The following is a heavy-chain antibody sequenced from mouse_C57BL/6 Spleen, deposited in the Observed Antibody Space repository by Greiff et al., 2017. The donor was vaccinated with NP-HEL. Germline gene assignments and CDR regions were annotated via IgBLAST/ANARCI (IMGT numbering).Heavy chain of an antibody. CDR2: IHPNSGST. Sequence: QVQLQQPGAELVKPGASVKLSCKASGYTFTSYWMHWVKQRPGQGLEWIGMIHPNSGSTNYNEKFKSKATLTVDKSSSTAYMQLSSLTSEDSAVYYCAREAFITTVVFDYWGQGTTLTVSS. V-gene: IGHV1-64*01. J-gene: IGHJ2*01. CDR1: GYTFTSYW. D-gene: IGHD1-1*01. CDR3: AREAFITTVVFDY.